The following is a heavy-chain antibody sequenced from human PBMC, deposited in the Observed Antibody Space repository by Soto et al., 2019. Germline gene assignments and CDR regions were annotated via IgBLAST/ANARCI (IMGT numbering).Heavy chain of an antibody. CDR3: ARDGGYYYDSSGSHAFDI. CDR2: INPSGGST. Sequence: KVSCKASGYTFTSYYMHWVRQAPGQGLEWMGIINPSGGSTSYAQKFQGRVTMTRDTSTSTVYMELSSLRSEDTAVYYCARDGGYYYDSSGSHAFDIWGQGTMVTVSS. J-gene: IGHJ3*02. CDR1: GYTFTSYY. V-gene: IGHV1-46*01. D-gene: IGHD3-22*01.